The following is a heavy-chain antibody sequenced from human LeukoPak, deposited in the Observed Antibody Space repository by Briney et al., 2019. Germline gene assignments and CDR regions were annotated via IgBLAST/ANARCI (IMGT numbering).Heavy chain of an antibody. Sequence: PGGSLGLSCAASGFAFSAYEMNWVRQAPGKGLEWDSRIDYSGNAIVYADSVKGRFTISRDNARNSLYLQMTRLRAEDTALYYCATHYSGSMALDRWGQGTRVTVSS. V-gene: IGHV3-48*03. D-gene: IGHD5-12*01. CDR3: ATHYSGSMALDR. CDR1: GFAFSAYE. CDR2: IDYSGNAI. J-gene: IGHJ1*01.